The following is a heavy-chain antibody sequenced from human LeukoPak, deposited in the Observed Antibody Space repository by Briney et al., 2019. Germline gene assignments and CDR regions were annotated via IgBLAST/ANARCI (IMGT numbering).Heavy chain of an antibody. CDR2: ISYDGSNK. D-gene: IGHD6-13*01. CDR1: GFTFSSYG. V-gene: IGHV3-30*18. J-gene: IGHJ4*02. Sequence: GRSLILSCAASGFTFSSYGMHWVRQAPGKGLEWVAVISYDGSNKYYADSVKGRFTISRDNSKNTLYLQMNSLRAEDTAVYYCANHGRAAGMEYWGQGTLVTVSS. CDR3: ANHGRAAGMEY.